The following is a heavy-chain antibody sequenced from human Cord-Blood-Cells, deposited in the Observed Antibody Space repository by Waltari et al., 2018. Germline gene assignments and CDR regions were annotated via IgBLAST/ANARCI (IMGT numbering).Heavy chain of an antibody. CDR3: ARLPLGIWYFDL. Sequence: QLQLQESGPGRVRTSETLSLTCTVSGGSISSSRSSWGWIRQPPGQGLEWFGSIYYSGSTYYNPSLKSRVTISVDTSKNQFSLKLSSVTAADTAVYYCARLPLGIWYFDLWGRGTLVTVSS. V-gene: IGHV4-39*01. CDR2: IYYSGST. J-gene: IGHJ2*01. D-gene: IGHD7-27*01. CDR1: GGSISSSRSS.